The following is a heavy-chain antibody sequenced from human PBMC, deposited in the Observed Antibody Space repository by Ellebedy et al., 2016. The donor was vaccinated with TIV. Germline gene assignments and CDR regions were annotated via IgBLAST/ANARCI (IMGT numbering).Heavy chain of an antibody. CDR1: GGSISSSSYY. CDR2: IYYSGST. Sequence: SETLSLTXTVSGGSISSSSYYWGWIRQHPGKGLEWIGYIYYSGSTYYNPSLKSRVTISVDTSKNQFSLKLSSVTAADTAVYYCASLDYYGSGSYPPGYYYYGMDVWGQGTTVTVSS. V-gene: IGHV4-39*01. D-gene: IGHD3-10*01. CDR3: ASLDYYGSGSYPPGYYYYGMDV. J-gene: IGHJ6*02.